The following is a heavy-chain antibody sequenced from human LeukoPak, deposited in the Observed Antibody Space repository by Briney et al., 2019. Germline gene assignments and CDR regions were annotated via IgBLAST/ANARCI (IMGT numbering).Heavy chain of an antibody. CDR2: ISAYNGNT. V-gene: IGHV1-18*01. Sequence: ASVKVSCKASGYTFTSYGISWVRQAPGQGLEWMGWISAYNGNTNYAQKLQGRVTMTTDTSTSTAYMELRSLRSDDTAVYYCARDAGGYSYGYNYMDVWGKGTTVTISS. D-gene: IGHD5-18*01. CDR1: GYTFTSYG. J-gene: IGHJ6*03. CDR3: ARDAGGYSYGYNYMDV.